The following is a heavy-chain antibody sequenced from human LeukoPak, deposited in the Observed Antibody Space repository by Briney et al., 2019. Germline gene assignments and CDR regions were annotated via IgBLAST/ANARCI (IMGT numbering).Heavy chain of an antibody. D-gene: IGHD3-10*01. Sequence: ASVKVSCKASGYTFTNYDINWVRQATGQGLEWMGWINPNNANTGFAQKFQGRVTMTTNTSISTAYMELSSLRSEDTAVYYCARDQYNYGSGSYDYWGQGTLVTVSS. V-gene: IGHV1-8*01. CDR2: INPNNANT. CDR1: GYTFTNYD. CDR3: ARDQYNYGSGSYDY. J-gene: IGHJ4*02.